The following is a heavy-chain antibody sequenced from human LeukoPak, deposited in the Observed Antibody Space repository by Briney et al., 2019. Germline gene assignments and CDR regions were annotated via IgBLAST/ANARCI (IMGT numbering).Heavy chain of an antibody. CDR2: ISSDSTYT. J-gene: IGHJ4*02. CDR3: VRGGPYGDYDAY. CDR1: GFTSSDYY. D-gene: IGHD4-17*01. V-gene: IGHV3-11*06. Sequence: GGSLRLSCAVSGFTSSDYYMSWVLQAPGKGMEFVSYISSDSTYTNYADSVRGRFTISRDNAKNSLYLQMNSLRAEDTAVYYCVRGGPYGDYDAYWGQGTLVTVAS.